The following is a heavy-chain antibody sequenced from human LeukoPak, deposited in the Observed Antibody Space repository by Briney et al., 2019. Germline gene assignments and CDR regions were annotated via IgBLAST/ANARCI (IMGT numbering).Heavy chain of an antibody. CDR3: AKWGVDRGEWRHYVDY. CDR1: GFTFSSYA. D-gene: IGHD3-10*01. V-gene: IGHV3-23*01. J-gene: IGHJ4*02. CDR2: ITGSGAGT. Sequence: GGSLRLSCAASGFTFSSYAMSWVRQAPGKGLEWVSSITGSGAGTYYADSVKGRFTISRDNSKNTLYMQMNSLRAEDTAIYYCAKWGVDRGEWRHYVDYWGQGRLVIVSS.